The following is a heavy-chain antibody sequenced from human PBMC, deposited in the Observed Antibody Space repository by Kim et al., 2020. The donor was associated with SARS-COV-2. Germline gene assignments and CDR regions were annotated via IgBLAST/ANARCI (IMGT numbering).Heavy chain of an antibody. CDR3: ARDEGIGNVYFDY. V-gene: IGHV1-69*01. Sequence: AKKFQGRATITADESTSTAYMELSSMRSEDTAVYYCARDEGIGNVYFDYWGQGTLVTVSS. J-gene: IGHJ4*02. D-gene: IGHD1-1*01.